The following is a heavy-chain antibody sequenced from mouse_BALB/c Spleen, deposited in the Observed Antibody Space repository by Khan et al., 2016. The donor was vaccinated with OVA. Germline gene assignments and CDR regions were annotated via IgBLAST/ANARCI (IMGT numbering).Heavy chain of an antibody. J-gene: IGHJ1*01. CDR2: ISYSGST. CDR3: ARPGSGYVDGYFDV. CDR1: GDSITSVY. D-gene: IGHD1-1*01. Sequence: EVQLQESGPSLVKPSQTLSLTCSVTGDSITSVYWNWIRKFPGNKLEYMGYISYSGSTYYNPSLKSRITITRDTSKNQYYLQLTSVTTEDTASYYCARPGSGYVDGYFDVRGAGTTVTVSS. V-gene: IGHV3-8*02.